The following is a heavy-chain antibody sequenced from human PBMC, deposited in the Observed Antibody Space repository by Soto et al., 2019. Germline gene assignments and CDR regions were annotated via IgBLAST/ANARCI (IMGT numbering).Heavy chain of an antibody. CDR3: AKLVVVAATRDAFDI. V-gene: IGHV3-30*18. D-gene: IGHD2-15*01. J-gene: IGHJ3*02. CDR1: GFTFSSYG. CDR2: ISYDGSNK. Sequence: ESGGGVVQPGRSLRLSCAASGFTFSSYGMHWVRQAPGKGLEWVAVISYDGSNKYYADSVKGRFTISRDNSKNTLYLQMNSLRAEDTAVYYCAKLVVVAATRDAFDIWGQGTMVTVSS.